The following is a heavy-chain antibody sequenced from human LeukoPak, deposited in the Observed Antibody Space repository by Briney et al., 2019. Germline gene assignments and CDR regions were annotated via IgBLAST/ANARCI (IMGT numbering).Heavy chain of an antibody. CDR2: IYYRSTWYS. J-gene: IGHJ3*01. V-gene: IGHV6-1*01. D-gene: IGHD3-10*01. CDR3: ARGGLVRGSIDSLIAFDF. CDR1: GDSVSRKSAG. Sequence: SQTLSLTCAISGDSVSRKSAGWNWIRQSPLRGLEWLGRIYYRSTWYSDFLTSRITISPDTYKNQFSLHLDSVTPEDTAVYYCARGGLVRGSIDSLIAFDFWGQGTVVTVSS.